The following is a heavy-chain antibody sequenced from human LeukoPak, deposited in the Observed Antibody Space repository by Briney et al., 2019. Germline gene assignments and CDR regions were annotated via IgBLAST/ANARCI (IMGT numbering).Heavy chain of an antibody. D-gene: IGHD3-9*01. CDR1: GGSISSGSYY. Sequence: SQTLSLTCTVSGGSISSGSYYWSWIRQPAGKGLEWIGRIYTSGSTNYNPSLKSRVTISVDTSKNQFSLKLSSVTAADTAVYYCARVPGYPDYCYYYYIDVWGKGTTVTVSS. CDR3: ARVPGYPDYCYYYYIDV. J-gene: IGHJ6*03. CDR2: IYTSGST. V-gene: IGHV4-61*02.